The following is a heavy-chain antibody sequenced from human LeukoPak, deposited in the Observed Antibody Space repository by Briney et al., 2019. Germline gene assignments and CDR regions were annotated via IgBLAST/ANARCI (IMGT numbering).Heavy chain of an antibody. J-gene: IGHJ4*02. CDR3: ARDLRAFFDY. Sequence: PGGSLRLSCAASGFTVSSDYMSWVRQAPGKGLEWVSVIYSGGSTYYADSVKGRFTISRDNSKNTPYLQMNSLRAEDTAVYYCARDLRAFFDYWGQGTLVTVSS. V-gene: IGHV3-66*01. CDR2: IYSGGST. D-gene: IGHD4-17*01. CDR1: GFTVSSDY.